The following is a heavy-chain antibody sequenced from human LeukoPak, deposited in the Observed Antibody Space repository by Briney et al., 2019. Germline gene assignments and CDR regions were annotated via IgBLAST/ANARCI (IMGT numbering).Heavy chain of an antibody. D-gene: IGHD6-19*01. CDR2: IQYDGSNK. CDR1: GFTFSSYG. J-gene: IGHJ4*02. Sequence: PGGSLRLSCAASGFTFSSYGMHWVRQAPGKGLEWVAFIQYDGSNKYYADSVKGRFTISRDNSKNTLYLQMNSLRAEDTAVYYCAKEAGYSSGGRWGQGTLVTVSS. CDR3: AKEAGYSSGGR. V-gene: IGHV3-30*02.